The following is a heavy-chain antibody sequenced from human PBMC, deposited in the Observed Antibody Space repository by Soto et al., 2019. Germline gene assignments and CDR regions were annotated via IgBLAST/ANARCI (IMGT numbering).Heavy chain of an antibody. CDR1: GFTFSSYS. J-gene: IGHJ6*02. V-gene: IGHV3-48*02. D-gene: IGHD4-17*01. Sequence: ESGGGLVQPGGSLRLSCAASGFTFSSYSMNWVRQAPGKGLEWVSYISSSSSTIYYADSVKGRFTISRDNAKNSLYLQMNSLRDEDTAVYYCARDESVTTPDYYYYGMDVWGQGTTVTVSS. CDR2: ISSSSSTI. CDR3: ARDESVTTPDYYYYGMDV.